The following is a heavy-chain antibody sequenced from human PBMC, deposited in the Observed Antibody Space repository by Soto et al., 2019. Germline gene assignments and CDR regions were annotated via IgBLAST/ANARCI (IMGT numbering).Heavy chain of an antibody. D-gene: IGHD6-13*01. Sequence: QVQLVESGGGVVQPGRSLRLSCAASGFTFSSYAMHWVRQAPGKGLEWVAVISYDGSNKYYADSVKGRFTISRDNSKNTLYLQMNSLRAEDTAVYYCAREKGVQQQLVFSNAEYFQQWGQGNLVTVSS. V-gene: IGHV3-30-3*01. CDR3: AREKGVQQQLVFSNAEYFQQ. CDR1: GFTFSSYA. CDR2: ISYDGSNK. J-gene: IGHJ1*01.